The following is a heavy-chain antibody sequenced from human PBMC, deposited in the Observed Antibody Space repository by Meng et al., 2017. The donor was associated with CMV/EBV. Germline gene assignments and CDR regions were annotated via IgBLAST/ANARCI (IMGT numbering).Heavy chain of an antibody. J-gene: IGHJ3*02. V-gene: IGHV3-48*04. CDR2: ISSSSSTI. CDR1: GFTFSSYS. Sequence: GGSLRLSCAASGFTFSSYSMNWVRQAPGKGLVWVSYISSSSSTIYYADSVKGRFTISKDNAKNSLYLQMNSLRAEDTAVYYCARDPPMYYDFWSGYLYDAFDIWDQGTMVTVSS. D-gene: IGHD3-3*01. CDR3: ARDPPMYYDFWSGYLYDAFDI.